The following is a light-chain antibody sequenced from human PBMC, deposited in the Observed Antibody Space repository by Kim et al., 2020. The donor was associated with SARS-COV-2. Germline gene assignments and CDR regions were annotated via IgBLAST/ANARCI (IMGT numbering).Light chain of an antibody. CDR2: DVS. Sequence: QYALTQPASVSGSPGQSITISCTGTSSDVGGYNYVSWYQQHQGKAPKLMIYDVSKRPSGVSNRFSGSKSGNTASLTISGLQAEDEADYYCSSYTSSSPLYVFGTGTKVTVL. CDR3: SSYTSSSPLYV. J-gene: IGLJ1*01. CDR1: SSDVGGYNY. V-gene: IGLV2-14*01.